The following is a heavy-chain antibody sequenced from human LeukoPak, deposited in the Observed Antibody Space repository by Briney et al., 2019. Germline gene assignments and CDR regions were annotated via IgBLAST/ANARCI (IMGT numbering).Heavy chain of an antibody. J-gene: IGHJ6*02. CDR2: ISSSGSTI. Sequence: PGGSLRLSCAASGFTFSDYYMSWVRQAPGKGLEWVSYISSSGSTIYYADSVKGRFTISRDNAKNSLYLQMNSLRAEDTAVYYCARDLGCSSTSCYPAGYYGMDVWGQGTTVTVSS. D-gene: IGHD2-2*01. CDR3: ARDLGCSSTSCYPAGYYGMDV. CDR1: GFTFSDYY. V-gene: IGHV3-11*01.